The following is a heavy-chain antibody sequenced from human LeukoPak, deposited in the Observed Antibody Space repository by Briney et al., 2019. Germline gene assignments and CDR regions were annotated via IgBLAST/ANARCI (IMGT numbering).Heavy chain of an antibody. J-gene: IGHJ4*02. CDR1: GYIFTSYG. CDR2: ISVYNGNT. V-gene: IGHV1-18*01. CDR3: ARDPTYYDFWSGYYTGPYYFDY. Sequence: ASVKVSCKASGYIFTSYGISWVRQAPGQGLEWMGWISVYNGNTKYAQKVQGRVTMTTDTSTSTAYMELRSLRSDDTAVYYCARDPTYYDFWSGYYTGPYYFDYWGQGTLVTVSS. D-gene: IGHD3-3*01.